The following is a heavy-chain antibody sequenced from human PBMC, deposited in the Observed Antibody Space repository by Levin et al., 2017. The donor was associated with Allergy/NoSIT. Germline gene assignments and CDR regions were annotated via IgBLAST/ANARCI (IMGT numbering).Heavy chain of an antibody. CDR3: ARDLRKGRSSSPYFLFDRSGHDGMDV. CDR2: ISYDGSNK. J-gene: IGHJ6*02. Sequence: PGGSLRLSCAASGFTFSSYAMHWVRQAPGKGLEWVAVISYDGSNKYYADSVKGRFTISRDNSKNTLYLQMNSLRAEDTAVYYCARDLRKGRSSSPYFLFDRSGHDGMDVWGQGTTVTVSS. D-gene: IGHD6-6*01. CDR1: GFTFSSYA. V-gene: IGHV3-30-3*01.